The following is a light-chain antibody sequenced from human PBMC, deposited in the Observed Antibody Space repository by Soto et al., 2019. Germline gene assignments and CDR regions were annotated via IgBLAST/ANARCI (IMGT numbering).Light chain of an antibody. Sequence: QSVLTQPPSASGSPGQSVTISCTGSSSDVGGHNHVSWYQQHPGKAPKLMIYEVSKRPSGVPDRFSGSKSVNTASLTVSGLQAEDEADYYCSSYAGSMNLIFGGGTMLTVL. CDR1: SSDVGGHNH. J-gene: IGLJ2*01. CDR3: SSYAGSMNLI. CDR2: EVS. V-gene: IGLV2-8*01.